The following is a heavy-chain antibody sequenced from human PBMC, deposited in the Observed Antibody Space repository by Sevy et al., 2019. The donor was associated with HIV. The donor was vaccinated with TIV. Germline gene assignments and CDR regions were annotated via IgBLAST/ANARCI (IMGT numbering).Heavy chain of an antibody. V-gene: IGHV1-18*01. J-gene: IGHJ5*02. D-gene: IGHD3-10*01. CDR1: GYTFTNYG. CDR2: IGAYNGNT. CDR3: AGLSTVRGQFNWFDP. Sequence: ASVKVSCKASGYTFTNYGISWVRQAPGQGLEWMGWIGAYNGNTNYAQKLQGRVTLTTDTSTRTAYMDLRSLRSDDTAVYYCAGLSTVRGQFNWFDPWGQGTLVTVSS.